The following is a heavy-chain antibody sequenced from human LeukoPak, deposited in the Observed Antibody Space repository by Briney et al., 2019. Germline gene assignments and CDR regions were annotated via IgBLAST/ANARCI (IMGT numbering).Heavy chain of an antibody. CDR1: GGSISSYY. V-gene: IGHV4-59*08. D-gene: IGHD2-2*01. CDR3: ARRKYQLPNNWFDP. CDR2: IYYSGST. Sequence: SETLSLTCTVSGGSISSYYWSWIRQPPGKGLEWIGYIYYSGSTNYNPSLKSRVTISVDTSKNQFSLKLSSMTAADTAVYYCARRKYQLPNNWFDPWGQGTLVTVSS. J-gene: IGHJ5*02.